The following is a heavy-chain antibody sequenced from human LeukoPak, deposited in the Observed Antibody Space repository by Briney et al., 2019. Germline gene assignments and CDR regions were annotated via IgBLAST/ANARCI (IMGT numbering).Heavy chain of an antibody. CDR2: VYNTGNT. J-gene: IGHJ4*02. D-gene: IGHD2-2*01. CDR3: CSRKGLYSKYHHLGAF. V-gene: IGHV4-39*01. Sequence: SETLSLTCTVSGASVSSNSDGSAWIRQPPGKGLESLANVYNTGNTYYNPSLQSRVSISVDTSKNQISLMLSSVTAADTAVYFCCSRKGLYSKYHHLGAFWGQGTLVTVSS. CDR1: GASVSSNSDG.